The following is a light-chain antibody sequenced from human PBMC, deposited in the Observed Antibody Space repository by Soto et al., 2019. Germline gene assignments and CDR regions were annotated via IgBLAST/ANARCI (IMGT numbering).Light chain of an antibody. CDR2: KTS. CDR1: QSLHLW. J-gene: IGKJ1*01. CDR3: QHWTDYSWT. V-gene: IGKV1-5*03. Sequence: DIHMTQSPSTLSASVGDRVTITCRARQSLHLWLAWYQQKPGKAPNLLIYKTSSLESGVPSRVSGSGYGTEFTLTIISLQPDDFATYYGQHWTDYSWTFGQGTKVEVK.